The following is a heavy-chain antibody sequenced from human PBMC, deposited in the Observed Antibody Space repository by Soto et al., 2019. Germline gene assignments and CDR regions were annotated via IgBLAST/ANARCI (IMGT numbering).Heavy chain of an antibody. CDR3: ARGLYCGGGCYSHFDY. CDR1: GGTFSNYP. Sequence: VQLVQSGAEVKKPGSSVKVSCKASGGTFSNYPFIWVRQAPGQGLDWMGGIIPIFGTTDYGQRFQGRVTITADGSTNTAYMDLSSLRSDDTAVYYCARGLYCGGGCYSHFDYWGQGTLVTVSS. D-gene: IGHD2-21*02. J-gene: IGHJ4*02. V-gene: IGHV1-69*01. CDR2: IIPIFGTT.